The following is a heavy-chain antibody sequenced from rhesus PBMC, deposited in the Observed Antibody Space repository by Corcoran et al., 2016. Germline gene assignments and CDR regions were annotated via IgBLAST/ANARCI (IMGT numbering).Heavy chain of an antibody. V-gene: IGHV4-73*01. D-gene: IGHD3-16*01. CDR2: IDGNSAST. CDR1: GGSISGYYY. J-gene: IGHJ2*01. CDR3: ANAPSGYSGGYYSSGYFDL. Sequence: QVKLQQWGEGLVKPSETLSLTCAVYGGSISGYYYWSWIRQAPGKGLEWIGNIDGNSASTNYNPSLKNRVTISKDTSKNQFSLNLTSVTAADTAVYYCANAPSGYSGGYYSSGYFDLWGPGTPITISS.